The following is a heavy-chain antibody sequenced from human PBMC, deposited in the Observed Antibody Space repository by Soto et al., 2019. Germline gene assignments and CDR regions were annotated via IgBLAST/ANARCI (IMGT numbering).Heavy chain of an antibody. J-gene: IGHJ6*02. V-gene: IGHV6-1*01. CDR2: TYYRSKWYN. CDR1: GDSVSSNSAA. Sequence: PSQTLSLTCAISGDSVSSNSAAWNWIRQSPSRGLEWLGRTYYRSKWYNDYAVSVKSRITINPDTSKNQFSLQLNSVTPEDTAVYYCARDEAVVVVAATRFYYYYGMDVWGQGTTVTSP. CDR3: ARDEAVVVVAATRFYYYYGMDV. D-gene: IGHD2-15*01.